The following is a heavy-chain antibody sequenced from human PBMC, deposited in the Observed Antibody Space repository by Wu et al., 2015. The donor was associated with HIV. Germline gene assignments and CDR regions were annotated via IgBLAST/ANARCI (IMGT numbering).Heavy chain of an antibody. CDR3: ASIGDSYRYGYLDY. V-gene: IGHV1-2*02. Sequence: QVQLVQSGAEVKKPGASVKISCMAPEHMFSGYYMHWIQQAPGQGLEWMGWINPNSGGTNYAQKFQGRVTMTRDTSISTAYMELSRLRSDDTAVYYCASIGDSYRYGYLDYWGRGNAGHRLL. CDR1: EHMFSGYY. D-gene: IGHD5-18*01. J-gene: IGHJ4*02. CDR2: INPNSGGT.